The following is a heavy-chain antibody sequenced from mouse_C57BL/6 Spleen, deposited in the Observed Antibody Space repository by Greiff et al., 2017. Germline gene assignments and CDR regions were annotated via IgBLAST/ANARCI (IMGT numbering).Heavy chain of an antibody. V-gene: IGHV14-3*01. Sequence: EVQGVESVAELVRPGASVKLSCTASGFDIKNTYMHWVKQRPEQGLEWIGRIDPANGNTKYAPKFQGKATITADTSSNTAYLQLSSLTSEDTAIYYCATSYGSSPYWYFDVWGTGTTVTVSS. CDR3: ATSYGSSPYWYFDV. CDR1: GFDIKNTY. CDR2: IDPANGNT. J-gene: IGHJ1*03. D-gene: IGHD1-1*01.